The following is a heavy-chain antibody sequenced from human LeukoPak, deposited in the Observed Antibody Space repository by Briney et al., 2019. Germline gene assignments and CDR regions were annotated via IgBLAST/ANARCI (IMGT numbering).Heavy chain of an antibody. CDR2: INPSGGST. J-gene: IGHJ6*02. CDR1: GYTFTSYY. Sequence: ASVKVSCKASGYTFTSYYMHWVRQAPGQGLEWMGIINPSGGSTSYAQKFQGRVTMTRDTSTSTVYMELSSLRSEDTAVYYCARDHYYDSSGYYVVWYCYGMDVWGQGTTVTVSS. V-gene: IGHV1-46*01. CDR3: ARDHYYDSSGYYVVWYCYGMDV. D-gene: IGHD3-22*01.